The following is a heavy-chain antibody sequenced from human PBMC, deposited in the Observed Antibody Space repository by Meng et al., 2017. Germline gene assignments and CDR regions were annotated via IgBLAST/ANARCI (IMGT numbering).Heavy chain of an antibody. D-gene: IGHD5-12*01. V-gene: IGHV1-69*05. CDR2: IIPIFGTA. CDR3: ARGGHSGYDYAFDI. J-gene: IGHJ3*02. CDR1: GGSFRSYA. Sequence: VQLGQLGAEVKKPVSSLKVSCKASGGSFRSYAISWVRQAPGQGLEWMGGIIPIFGTANYAQKFQGRVTITTDESTSTAYMELSSLRSEDTDVYYCARGGHSGYDYAFDIWGQGTMVTVSS.